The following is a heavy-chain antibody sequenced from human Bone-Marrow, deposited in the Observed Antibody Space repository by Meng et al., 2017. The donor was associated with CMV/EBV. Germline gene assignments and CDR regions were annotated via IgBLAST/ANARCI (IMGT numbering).Heavy chain of an antibody. V-gene: IGHV1-2*02. CDR2: INPNSGGT. CDR1: GYTFTDYF. D-gene: IGHD1-26*01. Sequence: ASVKVSCKASGYTFTDYFIHWVRQAPGQGLEWMGWINPNSGGTNFAKKFQGRVNMTSDTSVSTGYMELSRLRSDDTAVYHCARDLSPRLSGAIFCFDYWGQGTQVTVSS. CDR3: ARDLSPRLSGAIFCFDY. J-gene: IGHJ4*02.